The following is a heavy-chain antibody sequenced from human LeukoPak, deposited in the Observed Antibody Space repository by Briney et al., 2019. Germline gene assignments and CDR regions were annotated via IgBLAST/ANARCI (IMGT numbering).Heavy chain of an antibody. V-gene: IGHV3-23*01. J-gene: IGHJ4*02. CDR2: ISGSGGRT. CDR3: ARDPYGDYVFDY. CDR1: GFTFSSYA. Sequence: PGGSLRLSCAGSGFTFSSYAMSWVRQAPGKGLEWVSAISGSGGRTYYADSVKGRFTISRDNSKNTVYVQMNSLRAEDTAVYYCARDPYGDYVFDYWGQGTLVTVSS. D-gene: IGHD4-17*01.